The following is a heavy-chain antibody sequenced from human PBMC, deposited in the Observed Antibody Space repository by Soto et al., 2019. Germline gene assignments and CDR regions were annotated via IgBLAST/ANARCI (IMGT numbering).Heavy chain of an antibody. V-gene: IGHV1-8*01. CDR2: MNPNSGNT. D-gene: IGHD2-21*02. CDR1: GYTFTSYD. CDR3: ARSIVVVTAADY. J-gene: IGHJ4*02. Sequence: GASVKVSCKASGYTFTSYDINWVRQATGQGLEWMGWMNPNSGNTGYAQKFQGRVTITRDTSMSTAYMELSSLRSEDTAVYYCARSIVVVTAADYWGQGTLVTVSS.